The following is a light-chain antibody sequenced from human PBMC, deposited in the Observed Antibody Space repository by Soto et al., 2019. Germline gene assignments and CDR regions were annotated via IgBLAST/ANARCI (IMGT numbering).Light chain of an antibody. J-gene: IGLJ1*01. CDR1: SSDVGGYNY. CDR2: DVS. CDR3: CSYAGTYTDV. V-gene: IGLV2-11*01. Sequence: QSALTHPRSVSGSPGQSVTISCTGTSSDVGGYNYVSWYQQHPGKAPKLMIYDVSKRPSGVPDRFSGSKSGNTASLTISGVQAEDEADYYCCSYAGTYTDVFGTGTKVTVL.